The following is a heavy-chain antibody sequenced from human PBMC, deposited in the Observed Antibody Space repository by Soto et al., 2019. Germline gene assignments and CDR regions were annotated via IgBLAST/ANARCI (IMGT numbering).Heavy chain of an antibody. D-gene: IGHD3-10*01. CDR1: GFTFTDHY. CDR3: AADTFYYASSY. CDR2: ISQSGTTI. V-gene: IGHV3-11*01. J-gene: IGHJ4*02. Sequence: GGSLRLSCATSGFTFTDHYMTWIRQAPGKGLEWVSYISQSGTTIHYADSVKGRFTVSRDNAQKSLYLQMDSLRAEDTAVYYCAADTFYYASSYWGQGTLVTVSS.